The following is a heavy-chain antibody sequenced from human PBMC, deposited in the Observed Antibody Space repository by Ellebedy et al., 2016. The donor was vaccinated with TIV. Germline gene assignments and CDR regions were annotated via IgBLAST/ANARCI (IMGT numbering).Heavy chain of an antibody. CDR3: ARGPLGILDY. D-gene: IGHD6-13*01. J-gene: IGHJ4*02. V-gene: IGHV4-34*01. CDR2: VHHTGGT. CDR1: GGSLSGYY. Sequence: SETLSLXXVVYGGSLSGYYWSWIRQSPEKGLEWIGEVHHTGGTNYNPPLESRLTLSIDTSNNQFSLKLTSMTAADTAVYYCARGPLGILDYWGQGTLVAVSS.